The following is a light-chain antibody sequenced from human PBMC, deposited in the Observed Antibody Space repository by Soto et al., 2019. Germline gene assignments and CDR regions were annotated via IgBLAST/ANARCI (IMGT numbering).Light chain of an antibody. CDR1: SSDLGYYNY. Sequence: QSVLTQPASVSGSPGQSITISCTGSSSDLGYYNYVSWYQQRPGKAPRLMIYEVTNRPSGISDRFSGSKSGNTASLTISGLQADDEGDYYCSSYTGSPTLVVFGGGTKLTVL. CDR3: SSYTGSPTLVV. CDR2: EVT. J-gene: IGLJ2*01. V-gene: IGLV2-14*01.